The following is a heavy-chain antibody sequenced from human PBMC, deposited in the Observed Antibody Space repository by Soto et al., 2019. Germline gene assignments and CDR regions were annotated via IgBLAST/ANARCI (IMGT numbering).Heavy chain of an antibody. CDR1: GFTLSDFS. D-gene: IGHD2-15*01. Sequence: GGSLRLSCAASGFTLSDFSMHWFRQAAGKGLEFVGFIRSKAYGGTTEYAASVKGRFTISRDDSKSIAYLQMNSLKTEDTAVYYCTRDRYCSGGSCYSDYYFDYWGQGTLVTVSS. CDR3: TRDRYCSGGSCYSDYYFDY. J-gene: IGHJ4*02. V-gene: IGHV3-49*03. CDR2: IRSKAYGGTT.